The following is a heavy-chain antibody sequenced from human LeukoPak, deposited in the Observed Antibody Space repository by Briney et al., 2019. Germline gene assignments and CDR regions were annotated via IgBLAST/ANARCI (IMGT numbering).Heavy chain of an antibody. CDR1: GFTFSSYA. J-gene: IGHJ4*02. V-gene: IGHV3-23*01. Sequence: GGSLRLSCAASGFTFSSYAMSWVRQAPGKGLEWVSAIGGSGSSTYYADSVKGRFTISRDNSKNTLYLQMNSLRAEDTAVYYCARPIDGSFDYWGQGTLVTVSS. D-gene: IGHD1-26*01. CDR3: ARPIDGSFDY. CDR2: IGGSGSST.